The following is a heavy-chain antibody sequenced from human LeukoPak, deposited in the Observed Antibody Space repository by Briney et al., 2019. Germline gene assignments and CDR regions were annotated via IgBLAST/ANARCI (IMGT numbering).Heavy chain of an antibody. CDR2: IKSTTDGGTT. Sequence: GGSLRLSCAASGFSFSSYYMSWVRQAPGKGLEWVGRIKSTTDGGTTDYAAPVKARFTISRDDSKNTLYLQMNTLKTEDTAVYYCTTGIVGATNWGQGTLVTVSS. D-gene: IGHD1-26*01. CDR3: TTGIVGATN. V-gene: IGHV3-15*01. J-gene: IGHJ4*02. CDR1: GFSFSSYY.